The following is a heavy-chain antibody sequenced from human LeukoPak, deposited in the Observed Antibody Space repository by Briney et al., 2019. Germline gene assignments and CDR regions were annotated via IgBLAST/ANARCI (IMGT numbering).Heavy chain of an antibody. J-gene: IGHJ6*02. D-gene: IGHD6-6*01. Sequence: GGSLRLSCAASGFTFSSYGMHWVRPASGKGLEWVAVIWYDGSNKYYADSVKGRFTISRDNSKNTLYLQMNSLRAEDTAVYYCARGPHSSSSRPYYYYGMDVWGQGTTVTVSS. CDR1: GFTFSSYG. CDR2: IWYDGSNK. CDR3: ARGPHSSSSRPYYYYGMDV. V-gene: IGHV3-33*01.